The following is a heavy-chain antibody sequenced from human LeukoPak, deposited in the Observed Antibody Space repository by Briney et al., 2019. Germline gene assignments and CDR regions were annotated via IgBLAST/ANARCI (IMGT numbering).Heavy chain of an antibody. CDR2: ISGSGGST. CDR1: GFTFSNHG. CDR3: AKEAGFGARFFDY. J-gene: IGHJ4*02. V-gene: IGHV3-23*01. D-gene: IGHD3-10*01. Sequence: GGSLRLSCAASGFTFSNHGMNWVRQAPGKGLEWVSAISGSGGSTYYADSVKGRFTISRDNSKNTLYLQMNSLRAEDTAVYYCAKEAGFGARFFDYWGQGTLVTVSS.